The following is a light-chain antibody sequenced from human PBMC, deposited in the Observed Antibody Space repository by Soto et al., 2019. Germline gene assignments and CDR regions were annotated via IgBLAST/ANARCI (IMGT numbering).Light chain of an antibody. Sequence: QSALTQPPSASGTPGQRVTISCSGSSSNIGSNYVYWYQQLPGTAPKLPIYSNNQRPSGVPDRFSGSKSGTSASLAISGLRSEDEADYYCAAWDDSLSGLYVFGTGTKVTVL. CDR2: SNN. CDR3: AAWDDSLSGLYV. CDR1: SSNIGSNY. V-gene: IGLV1-47*02. J-gene: IGLJ1*01.